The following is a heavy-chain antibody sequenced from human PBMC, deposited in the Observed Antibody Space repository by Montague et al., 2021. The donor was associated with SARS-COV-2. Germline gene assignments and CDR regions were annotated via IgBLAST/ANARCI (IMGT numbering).Heavy chain of an antibody. CDR3: SRTTTRMLYPENAFDI. CDR2: ISYDGSNK. V-gene: IGHV3-30*04. Sequence: SLRLSCAASGFTFSSYAMHWVRQAPGKGLEWVAVISYDGSNKYYADSVKGRFTISRDNSKNTLYLQMNSLRAEDTAVYYCSRTTTRMLYPENAFDIWGQGTMVTVSS. J-gene: IGHJ3*02. CDR1: GFTFSSYA. D-gene: IGHD2-15*01.